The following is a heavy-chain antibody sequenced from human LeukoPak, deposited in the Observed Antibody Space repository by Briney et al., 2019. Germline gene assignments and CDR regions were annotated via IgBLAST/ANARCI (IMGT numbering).Heavy chain of an antibody. CDR3: AARDSSGYYYYYYGMDV. Sequence: SVKVPCKASGFTFTSSAVQWVRQARGQRLEWIGWIVVGSGNTNYAQKFQERVTITRDMSTSTAYMELSSLRSEDTAVYYCAARDSSGYYYYYYGMDVWGQGTTVTVSS. V-gene: IGHV1-58*01. CDR1: GFTFTSSA. J-gene: IGHJ6*02. D-gene: IGHD3-22*01. CDR2: IVVGSGNT.